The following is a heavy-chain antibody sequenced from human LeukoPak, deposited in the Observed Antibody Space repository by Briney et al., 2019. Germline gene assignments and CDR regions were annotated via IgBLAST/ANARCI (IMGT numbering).Heavy chain of an antibody. V-gene: IGHV3-23*01. D-gene: IGHD7-27*01. Sequence: GGSLRLSCAASEFTFSSYTMTWVRQAPGKGLKWVSTITTGDGNTYYADSVRGRFTVSRDDSKNTLYLQMNSLRTEDTAVYYCAKDGGLWVSAHWGDSWGRGTLVTVSS. CDR2: ITTGDGNT. J-gene: IGHJ4*02. CDR3: AKDGGLWVSAHWGDS. CDR1: EFTFSSYT.